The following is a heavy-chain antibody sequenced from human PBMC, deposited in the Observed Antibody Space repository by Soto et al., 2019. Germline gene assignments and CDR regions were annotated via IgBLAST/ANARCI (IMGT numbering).Heavy chain of an antibody. CDR3: AKDGGGQQLFAGGGDFDY. CDR2: ISGSGGST. J-gene: IGHJ4*02. D-gene: IGHD6-13*01. Sequence: EVQLLESGGGLVQPGGSLRLSCAASGFTFSSYAMSWVRQAPGKGLEWVSAISGSGGSTYYADSVKGRFTISRDNSKNTLYLQMNSLRAEDTAVYYGAKDGGGQQLFAGGGDFDYWGQGTLVTVSS. V-gene: IGHV3-23*01. CDR1: GFTFSSYA.